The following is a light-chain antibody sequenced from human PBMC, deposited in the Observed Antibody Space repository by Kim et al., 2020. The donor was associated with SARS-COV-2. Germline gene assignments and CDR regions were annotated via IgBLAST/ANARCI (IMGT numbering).Light chain of an antibody. CDR2: DDS. CDR1: NIGSKS. J-gene: IGLJ2*01. V-gene: IGLV3-21*03. CDR3: QVWDSSSDHVV. Sequence: SYELTQPPSVSVAPGKTARITCGGNNIGSKSVHWYQQKPGQAPVLVVYDDSDRPSGIPDRFSGSNSGNTATLTISRVEAGDEADYYCQVWDSSSDHVVFG.